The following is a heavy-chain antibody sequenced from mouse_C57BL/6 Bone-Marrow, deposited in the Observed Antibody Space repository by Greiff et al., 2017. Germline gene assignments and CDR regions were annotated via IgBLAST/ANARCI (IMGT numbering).Heavy chain of an antibody. J-gene: IGHJ3*01. Sequence: EVHLVESGEGLVKPGGSLKLSCAASGFTFSSYAMSWVRQTPEKRLEWVAYISSGGDYIYYADTVKGRFTISRDNARNTLYLQMSSLKSEDTAMYYCTREDYGYDGGPWFAYWGQGTLVTVSA. CDR1: GFTFSSYA. CDR3: TREDYGYDGGPWFAY. CDR2: ISSGGDYI. D-gene: IGHD2-2*01. V-gene: IGHV5-9-1*02.